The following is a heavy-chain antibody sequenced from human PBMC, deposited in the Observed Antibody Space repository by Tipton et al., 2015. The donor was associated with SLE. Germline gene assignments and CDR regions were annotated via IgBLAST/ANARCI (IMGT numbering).Heavy chain of an antibody. CDR2: INHSGGT. J-gene: IGHJ6*03. V-gene: IGHV4-34*01. Sequence: TLSLTCVVYGGSFSGYYWSWIRQPPGKGLEWIGEINHSGGTNYNPSLKSRVTISVDTSKNQFSLKLSSVTAADTAVYYCARAPGLDRDYYYYYYMDVWGKGTTVTVSS. D-gene: IGHD3/OR15-3a*01. CDR3: ARAPGLDRDYYYYYYMDV. CDR1: GGSFSGYY.